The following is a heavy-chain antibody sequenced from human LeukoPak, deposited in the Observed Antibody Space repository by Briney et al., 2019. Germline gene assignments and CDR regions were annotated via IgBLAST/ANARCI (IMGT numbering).Heavy chain of an antibody. J-gene: IGHJ4*02. Sequence: GGSLRLSCAASGFTFSDYYMSWIGQAPGKGLEWGSYISGSSTDTNYADSVTGRFTISRDNDKNSLYLQMNSLRAEDTAVYYCARGRNLGCWGQGTLVTVSS. V-gene: IGHV3-11*03. CDR3: ARGRNLGC. CDR1: GFTFSDYY. D-gene: IGHD1-26*01. CDR2: ISGSSTDT.